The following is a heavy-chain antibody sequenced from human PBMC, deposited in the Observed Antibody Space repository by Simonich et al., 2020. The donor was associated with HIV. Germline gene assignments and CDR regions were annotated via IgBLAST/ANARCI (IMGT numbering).Heavy chain of an antibody. Sequence: QVQLQQWGAGLLKPAETLSLTCAVYGGSFSGYYWSWIRQPPGKGLEWIVEINHSGITNYHPSLKSRVTISLDTSKNQFSLKLSSVTAADTAVYYCARHHELGMGWFDPWGQGTLVTVSS. V-gene: IGHV4-34*01. D-gene: IGHD7-27*01. J-gene: IGHJ5*02. CDR2: INHSGIT. CDR1: GGSFSGYY. CDR3: ARHHELGMGWFDP.